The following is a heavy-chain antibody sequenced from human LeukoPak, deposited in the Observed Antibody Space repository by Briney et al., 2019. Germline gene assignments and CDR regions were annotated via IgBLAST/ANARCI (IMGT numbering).Heavy chain of an antibody. D-gene: IGHD2-8*01. V-gene: IGHV4-59*12. CDR1: GGSISSYY. J-gene: IGHJ4*02. CDR2: IYYSGST. Sequence: SETLSLTCTVSGGSISSYYWSWIRQPPGKGLEWIGYIYYSGSTYYNPSLKSRVTISVDTSKNQFSLKLSSVTAADTAVYYCARERLGYCTNGVCYQGYFDYWGQGTLVTVSS. CDR3: ARERLGYCTNGVCYQGYFDY.